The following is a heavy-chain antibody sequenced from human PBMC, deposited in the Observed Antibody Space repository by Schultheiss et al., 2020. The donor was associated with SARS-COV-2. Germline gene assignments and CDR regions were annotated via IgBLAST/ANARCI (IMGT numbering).Heavy chain of an antibody. Sequence: LSLTCTVSGGSISSYYWSWIRQPPGKGLEWVSAISGSGGSTYYADSVKGRFTISRDNSKNTLYLQMNSLRAEDTAVYYCAKDTYYYDSSEAYWGQGTLVTVSS. D-gene: IGHD3-22*01. J-gene: IGHJ4*02. V-gene: IGHV3-23*01. CDR3: AKDTYYYDSSEAY. CDR1: GGSISSYY. CDR2: ISGSGGST.